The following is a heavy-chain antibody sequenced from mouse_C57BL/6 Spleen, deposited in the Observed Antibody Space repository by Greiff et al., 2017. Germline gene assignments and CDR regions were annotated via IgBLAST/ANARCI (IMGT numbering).Heavy chain of an antibody. D-gene: IGHD2-10*02. Sequence: EVNVVESGGGLVKPGGSLKLSCAASGFTFSDYGMHWVRQAPEKGLEWVAYISSGSSTIYYADTVKGRFTISRDNAKNTLFLQMTSLRSEDTAMYYCATGLYEYYAMDYWGQGTSVTVSS. CDR2: ISSGSSTI. CDR1: GFTFSDYG. V-gene: IGHV5-17*01. CDR3: ATGLYEYYAMDY. J-gene: IGHJ4*01.